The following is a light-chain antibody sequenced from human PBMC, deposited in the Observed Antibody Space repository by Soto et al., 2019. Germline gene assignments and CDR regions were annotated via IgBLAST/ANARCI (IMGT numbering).Light chain of an antibody. CDR3: CSYAGSYSVV. CDR2: DVS. J-gene: IGLJ2*01. Sequence: QSALTQPRSVSGSPGQSVTISCTGTSSDVGGYNYVSWYQQRPGKAPKFMIYDVSKRPSGVPDRFSGSKSGNTASLTISGLQAEDEADYYCCSYAGSYSVVFGGGTKLTVL. V-gene: IGLV2-11*01. CDR1: SSDVGGYNY.